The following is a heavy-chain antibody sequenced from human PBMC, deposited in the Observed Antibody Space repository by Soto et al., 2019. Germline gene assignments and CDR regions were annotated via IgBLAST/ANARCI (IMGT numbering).Heavy chain of an antibody. V-gene: IGHV4-59*01. J-gene: IGHJ5*02. CDR3: ARGVITMIVVPSTWFDP. CDR2: IYYSGST. D-gene: IGHD3-22*01. Sequence: PSETLSLTCTVSGGSISSYYWSWIRQPPGKGLEWIGYIYYSGSTNYNPSLKSRVTISVDTSKNQFSLKLSSVTAADTAVYYCARGVITMIVVPSTWFDPWGQGTLVTVSS. CDR1: GGSISSYY.